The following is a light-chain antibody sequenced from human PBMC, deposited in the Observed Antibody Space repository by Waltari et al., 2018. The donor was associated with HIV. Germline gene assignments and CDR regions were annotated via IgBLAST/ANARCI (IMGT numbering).Light chain of an antibody. V-gene: IGLV3-21*04. CDR2: YDS. CDR1: YIGSKS. CDR3: QVWDSSGNQYV. J-gene: IGLJ1*01. Sequence: SYVLTQPPSVSVAPGKTARITCGGTYIGSKSVHWYQQKPGQAPVLVIDYDSDRPSGIPERFSGSNSGNTATLTSSRVEVGDEGDDYCQVWDSSGNQYVFGTGTKVTVL.